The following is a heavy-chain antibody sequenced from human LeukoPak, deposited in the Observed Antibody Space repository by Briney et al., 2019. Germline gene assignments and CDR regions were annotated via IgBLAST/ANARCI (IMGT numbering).Heavy chain of an antibody. CDR2: ISISSSSI. Sequence: GRALRLSSAATGVTSSNNIMHGGRHPPGKGLEWVSSISISSSSIYYPDSVKGRFTISRDNAKDSLYLQMNSLRAEDTAVYYCVRVGGQRYYDFWGGSYYFDYWGQGTLVTVSS. J-gene: IGHJ4*02. D-gene: IGHD3-3*01. CDR1: GVTSSNNI. V-gene: IGHV3-21*01. CDR3: VRVGGQRYYDFWGGSYYFDY.